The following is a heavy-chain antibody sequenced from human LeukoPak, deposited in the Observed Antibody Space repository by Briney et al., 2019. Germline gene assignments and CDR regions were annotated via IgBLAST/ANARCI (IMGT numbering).Heavy chain of an antibody. Sequence: SETLSLTCTVSGGSISNGDYYWGWIRQPPGKGLEWIGSIYYSGSTYYNPSLKSRVTISVDTSKNQFSLKLSSVTAADTAVYYCARSGSTQLWYMDVWGKGTTVTVSS. CDR1: GGSISNGDYY. D-gene: IGHD5-18*01. V-gene: IGHV4-39*07. CDR2: IYYSGST. CDR3: ARSGSTQLWYMDV. J-gene: IGHJ6*03.